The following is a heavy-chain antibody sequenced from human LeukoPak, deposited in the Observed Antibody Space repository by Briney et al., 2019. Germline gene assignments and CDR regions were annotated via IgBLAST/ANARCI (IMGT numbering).Heavy chain of an antibody. D-gene: IGHD6-19*01. CDR2: INHSGST. V-gene: IGHV4-34*01. CDR3: ARLGYSSGWNDY. Sequence: SETLSLTCAVYGGSFSGYYWSWIRQPPGKGLEWIGEINHSGSTYYNPSLKSRVTISVDTSKNQFSLKLSSVTAADTAVYYCARLGYSSGWNDYWGQGTLVTVSS. J-gene: IGHJ4*02. CDR1: GGSFSGYY.